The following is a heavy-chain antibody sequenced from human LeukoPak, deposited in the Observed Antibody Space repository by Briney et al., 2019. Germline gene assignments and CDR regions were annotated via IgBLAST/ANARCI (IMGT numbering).Heavy chain of an antibody. CDR1: GFSFSTYS. Sequence: GGSLRLSCAASGFSFSTYSFSWVRQAPGKGLEWVSSISSSSSYIYYADSVKGRFTISRDNAKNSLYLQMNSLRAEDTAVYYCAREVAAAGTMRFDPWGQGTLDTVSS. D-gene: IGHD6-13*01. V-gene: IGHV3-21*01. CDR3: AREVAAAGTMRFDP. J-gene: IGHJ5*02. CDR2: ISSSSSYI.